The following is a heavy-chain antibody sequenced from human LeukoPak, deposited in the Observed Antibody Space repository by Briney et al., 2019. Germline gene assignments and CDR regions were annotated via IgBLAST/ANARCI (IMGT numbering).Heavy chain of an antibody. D-gene: IGHD3-9*01. Sequence: PSETLSLTCIDSGGSISSDYWSWIRQPPGKGLEWIGHIHNRESTSYNPSLKRRVTTSADSSKSQVSLKLSSLTADDTAVYYCARPVNSVYFQYLDIWGPGTLVTVS. CDR1: GGSISSDY. J-gene: IGHJ2*01. CDR3: ARPVNSVYFQYLDI. CDR2: IHNREST. V-gene: IGHV4-59*08.